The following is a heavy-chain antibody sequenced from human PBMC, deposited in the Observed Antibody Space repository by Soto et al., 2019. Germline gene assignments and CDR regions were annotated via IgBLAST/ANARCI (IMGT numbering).Heavy chain of an antibody. CDR1: GYTFTSYY. V-gene: IGHV1-46*01. D-gene: IGHD3-22*01. J-gene: IGHJ3*02. CDR2: INPSGGST. Sequence: ASVKVSCKASGYTFTSYYMHWVRQAPGQGLEWIGIINPSGGSTSYAQKFQGRVTMTRDTSTSTVYIELSSLRSEYTAVYYCAIDRYYYDSSGYYIANGAFDIWGQGTMVTVSS. CDR3: AIDRYYYDSSGYYIANGAFDI.